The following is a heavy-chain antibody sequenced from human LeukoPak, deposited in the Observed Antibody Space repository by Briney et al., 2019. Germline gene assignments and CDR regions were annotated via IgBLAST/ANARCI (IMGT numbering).Heavy chain of an antibody. CDR3: VKGYCSSISCYGDY. CDR1: GFTFSSYA. D-gene: IGHD2-2*01. CDR2: ISSNGGST. J-gene: IGHJ4*02. V-gene: IGHV3-64D*09. Sequence: PGGSLRLSCSASGFTFSSYAMHWVRQAPGKGLEYVSVISSNGGSTYYGDSVKGRFTISRDNSKNTLYLQMSSLRAEDTAVYYCVKGYCSSISCYGDYWGQGTLVTFSS.